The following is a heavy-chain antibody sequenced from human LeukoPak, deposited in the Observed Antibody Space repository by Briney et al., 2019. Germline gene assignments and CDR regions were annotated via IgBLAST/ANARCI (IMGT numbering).Heavy chain of an antibody. CDR3: ARSLDGMDV. CDR1: GGSISSSSYY. CDR2: NYYSGST. V-gene: IGHV4-39*01. Sequence: SSETLSLTCTVSGGSISSSSYYCGWVRQPPGKGLGWIVSNYYSGSTYYNPSLKSRVTISVDTSKNQFSLKLSSVTAADTAVYYCARSLDGMDVWGQGTTVTVSS. J-gene: IGHJ6*02.